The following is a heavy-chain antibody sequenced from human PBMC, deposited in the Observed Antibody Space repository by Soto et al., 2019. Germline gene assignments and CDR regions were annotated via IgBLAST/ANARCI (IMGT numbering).Heavy chain of an antibody. Sequence: SETLSLTCTVSGGSISSYYWSWIRQPPGKGLEWIGYIYYSGSTNYNPSLKSRVTISVDTSKNQFSLKLSSVTASDTAVYYCARVTLQWVRARWFDPWGQGTLVTVSS. CDR3: ARVTLQWVRARWFDP. D-gene: IGHD5-12*01. V-gene: IGHV4-59*01. CDR2: IYYSGST. CDR1: GGSISSYY. J-gene: IGHJ5*02.